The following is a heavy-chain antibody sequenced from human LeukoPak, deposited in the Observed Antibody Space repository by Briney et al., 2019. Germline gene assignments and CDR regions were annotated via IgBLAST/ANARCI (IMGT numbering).Heavy chain of an antibody. V-gene: IGHV5-51*01. J-gene: IGHJ3*01. Sequence: GESLKISCKGSGYSFTNYWIGWVRQMPGEGLEWMGIISPGNSATRYSPSFQGQVTISVDKFISTAYLQWSTLKASDTAMYFCVSPSGSSSDEDCEVWGLGTMVSVSS. CDR3: VSPSGSSSDEDCEV. D-gene: IGHD2-15*01. CDR1: GYSFTNYW. CDR2: ISPGNSAT.